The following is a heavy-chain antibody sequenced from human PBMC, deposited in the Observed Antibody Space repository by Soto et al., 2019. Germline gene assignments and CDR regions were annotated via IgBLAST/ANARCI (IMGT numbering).Heavy chain of an antibody. CDR3: ARDPRRWYYDYVWGSYRYNYFDY. CDR1: GFTFSSYA. J-gene: IGHJ4*02. CDR2: ISYDGSNK. D-gene: IGHD3-16*02. V-gene: IGHV3-30-3*01. Sequence: GGSLRLSCAASGFTFSSYAMHWVRQAPGKGLEWVAVISYDGSNKYYADSVKGRFTISRDNSKNTLYLQMNSLRAEDTAVYYCARDPRRWYYDYVWGSYRYNYFDYWGQGTLVTVSS.